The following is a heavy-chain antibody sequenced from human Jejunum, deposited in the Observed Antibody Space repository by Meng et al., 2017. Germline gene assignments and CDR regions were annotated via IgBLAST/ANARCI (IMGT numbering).Heavy chain of an antibody. V-gene: IGHV3-33*01. CDR3: ARVLGYDKTGYYSPDYYYYGMDV. Sequence: GGSLRLSCAASGFTVSNNDMHWVRQAPGKGLEWVAVIWSDGSKDYYADSVQGRFTSSRDNSKNTLYLQMNSLRAEDTDVYYCARVLGYDKTGYYSPDYYYYGMDVWGQGTTVTVSS. CDR2: IWSDGSKD. D-gene: IGHD3-22*01. J-gene: IGHJ6*02. CDR1: GFTVSNND.